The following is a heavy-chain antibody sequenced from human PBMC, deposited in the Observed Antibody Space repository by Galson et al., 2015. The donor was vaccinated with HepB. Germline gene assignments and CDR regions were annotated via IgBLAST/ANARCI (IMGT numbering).Heavy chain of an antibody. CDR3: VKGGWCDD. V-gene: IGHV3-23*01. Sequence: SLRLSCAASGFTFSTYTMTWVRQAPGKGLEWVSVISDRDDSTYYTDSVKGRFTISRDNSKNTLYLQMNSLRDEDTAVYFCVKGGWCDDWGQGTLVTVSS. CDR2: ISDRDDST. J-gene: IGHJ5*02. CDR1: GFTFSTYT.